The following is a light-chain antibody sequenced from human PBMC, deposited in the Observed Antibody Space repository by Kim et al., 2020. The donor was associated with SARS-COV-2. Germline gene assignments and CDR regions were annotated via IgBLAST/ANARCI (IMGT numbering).Light chain of an antibody. Sequence: SPGERAPLSCRTSHGVSSYLAWYQKNPGQAPMLLFSEASNRATGIPAMFSGSGSGTDFTLTISSLEPEDFAFYYCQQRSNWPPLTFGGGTKVDIK. J-gene: IGKJ4*01. V-gene: IGKV3-11*01. CDR1: HGVSSY. CDR3: QQRSNWPPLT. CDR2: EAS.